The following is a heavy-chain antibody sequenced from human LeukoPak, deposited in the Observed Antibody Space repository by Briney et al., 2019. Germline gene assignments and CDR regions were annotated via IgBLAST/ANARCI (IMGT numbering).Heavy chain of an antibody. CDR2: IYPGDSDT. D-gene: IGHD3-16*01. CDR1: GYSFTSYW. V-gene: IGHV5-51*01. Sequence: GESLKISCKGSGYSFTSYWIGWVRQMPGKGLEWMGIIYPGDSDTRYSPSFQGQVTISADKSISTAYLQWRSLKDSDTAMFYWGRHILGDYYMDVWGKGTTVTVSS. J-gene: IGHJ6*03. CDR3: GRHILGDYYMDV.